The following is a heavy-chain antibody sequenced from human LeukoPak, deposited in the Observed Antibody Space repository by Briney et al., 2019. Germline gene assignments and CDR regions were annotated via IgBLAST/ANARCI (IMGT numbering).Heavy chain of an antibody. CDR2: ISGGDGST. CDR1: GFPFSSFA. Sequence: GGSLRLSCAASGFPFSSFALSWVRQAPGKGLEWVSAISGGDGSTYYADSVKGRFTISRDNAKNSLYLQMNSLRDEDTAVYYCARVSGYSFWAPSDYWGQGTLVTVSS. V-gene: IGHV3-23*01. J-gene: IGHJ4*02. CDR3: ARVSGYSFWAPSDY. D-gene: IGHD5-18*01.